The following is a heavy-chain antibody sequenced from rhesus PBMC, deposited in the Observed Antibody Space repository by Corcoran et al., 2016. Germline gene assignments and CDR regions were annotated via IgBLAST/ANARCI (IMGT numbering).Heavy chain of an antibody. CDR1: GVSLSSSNW. CDR3: ARRLATVTLSYFDY. Sequence: QVQLQESGPGLVKPSETLSLTCAVSGVSLSSSNWWSWIRQSPGTGLEWIGDSEEGSGSTNYNPSRKSRVTISTDTSKNQFSRKLSYVTAADTAVYYCARRLATVTLSYFDYWGQGVLVTVSS. CDR2: SEEGSGST. V-gene: IGHV4-65*02. D-gene: IGHD5-36*02. J-gene: IGHJ4*01.